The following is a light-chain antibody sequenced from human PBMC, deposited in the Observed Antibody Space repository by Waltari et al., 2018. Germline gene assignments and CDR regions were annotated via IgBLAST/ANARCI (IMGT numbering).Light chain of an antibody. CDR2: DVT. V-gene: IGLV2-14*03. CDR1: SSAVGTYDY. CDR3: SSYTTSSTVYV. J-gene: IGLJ1*01. Sequence: QSTLTQPASVSGSPGQSHTISCPGTSSAVGTYDYVSCYQQHPGKAPKLMIYDVTKRPSGIANRFSGSKSGNTASLTISGLQAEDEADYYCSSYTTSSTVYVFGTGTNVTVL.